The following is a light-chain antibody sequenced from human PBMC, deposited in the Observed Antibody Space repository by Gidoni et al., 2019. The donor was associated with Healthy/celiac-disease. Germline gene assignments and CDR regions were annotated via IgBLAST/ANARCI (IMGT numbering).Light chain of an antibody. CDR1: QSVSSY. V-gene: IGKV3-11*01. CDR2: DAS. Sequence: EIVLTQSPATLSLSPGERATLTCRASQSVSSYLAWYQQTPGQAPRLLISDASNRATGIPARFSGSGSGTDFTLTISSLEPEDFAVYYCQQRSNWPPLTFGGGTQVEIK. CDR3: QQRSNWPPLT. J-gene: IGKJ4*01.